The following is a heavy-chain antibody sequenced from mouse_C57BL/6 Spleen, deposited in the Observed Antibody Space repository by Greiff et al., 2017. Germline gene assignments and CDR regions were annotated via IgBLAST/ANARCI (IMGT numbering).Heavy chain of an antibody. Sequence: EVKVVESEGGLVQPGSSMKLSCTASGFTFSDYYMAWVRQVPEKGLEWVANINYDGSSTYYLDSLKGRFIISRDNAKNILYLQMSSLKSEDTATYYCARGYSNYYFDYWGQGTTLTVSS. D-gene: IGHD2-5*01. CDR3: ARGYSNYYFDY. V-gene: IGHV5-16*01. CDR1: GFTFSDYY. CDR2: INYDGSST. J-gene: IGHJ2*01.